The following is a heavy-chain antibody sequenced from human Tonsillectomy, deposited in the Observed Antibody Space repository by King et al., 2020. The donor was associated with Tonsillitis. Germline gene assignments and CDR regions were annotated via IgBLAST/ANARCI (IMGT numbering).Heavy chain of an antibody. V-gene: IGHV3-9*01. CDR3: AKDLQLWLGAFDI. CDR2: ISWNSGRI. D-gene: IGHD5-18*01. J-gene: IGHJ3*02. Sequence: VQLVESGGGLVQPGRSLRLSCAASGFTFDDYAMHWVRQAPGKGLDWGSGISWNSGRIGYADSVKGRFTISRDNAKNSLYLQMNSLRAEDTALYYCAKDLQLWLGAFDIWGQGTMVTVSS. CDR1: GFTFDDYA.